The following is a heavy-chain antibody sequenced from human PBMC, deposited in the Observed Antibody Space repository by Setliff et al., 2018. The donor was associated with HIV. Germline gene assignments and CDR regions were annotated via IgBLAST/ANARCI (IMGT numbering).Heavy chain of an antibody. CDR1: SGSISSSSYY. V-gene: IGHV4-39*01. CDR3: ARFGRSLRTVDY. Sequence: SETLSLTCTFSSGSISSSSYYWGWIRQPPGKGLEWIGNVYYSVTTYYNPSLKSRVTISVDTSKNQFSLKLSSVTAADTAVYYCARFGRSLRTVDYWGQGTLVTVSS. J-gene: IGHJ4*02. CDR2: VYYSVTT. D-gene: IGHD3-3*01.